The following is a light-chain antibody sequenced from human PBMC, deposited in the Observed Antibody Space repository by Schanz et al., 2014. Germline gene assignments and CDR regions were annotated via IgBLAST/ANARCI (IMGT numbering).Light chain of an antibody. J-gene: IGLJ3*02. CDR3: CTYAGTYARV. V-gene: IGLV2-11*01. Sequence: QSALTQPASVSGSPGQSITISCTGTSSDVGGYNYVSWYQQHPGKAPKLMIHDVTERPSGVPDRFSGSKSGNTASLTISGLQAEDEADYYCCTYAGTYARVFGGGTKLTVL. CDR2: DVT. CDR1: SSDVGGYNY.